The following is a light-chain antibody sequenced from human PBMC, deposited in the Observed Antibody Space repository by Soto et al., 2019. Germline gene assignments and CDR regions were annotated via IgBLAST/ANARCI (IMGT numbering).Light chain of an antibody. J-gene: IGKJ1*01. V-gene: IGKV1-6*02. Sequence: AIQMTQSPSSLSASVGDRVTITCRASQGIGTELGWYQLKSRKAPKLLVYGASTLQSGVLPRFSGSGSGTEFTLTISSLQADDVATCYCLQDFSYPRTFGQGTKVEIK. CDR2: GAS. CDR3: LQDFSYPRT. CDR1: QGIGTE.